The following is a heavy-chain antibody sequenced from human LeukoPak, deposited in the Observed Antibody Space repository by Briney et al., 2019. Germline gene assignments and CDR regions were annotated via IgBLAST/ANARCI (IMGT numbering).Heavy chain of an antibody. CDR2: INHSGST. CDR3: ARLPGAAILGGYYFDY. J-gene: IGHJ4*02. D-gene: IGHD5-24*01. V-gene: IGHV4-34*01. CDR1: GGSFSGYY. Sequence: SETLSLTCAVYGGSFSGYYWSWIRQPPGKGRKWIGEINHSGSTNYNPSLTSRLTISVDTSKNQFSLKLSSVTAADTAVYYCARLPGAAILGGYYFDYWGQGTLVTVSS.